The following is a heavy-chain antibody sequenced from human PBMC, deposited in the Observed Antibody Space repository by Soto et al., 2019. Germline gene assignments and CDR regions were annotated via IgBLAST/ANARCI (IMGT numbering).Heavy chain of an antibody. J-gene: IGHJ6*02. CDR2: ISGSGGST. D-gene: IGHD4-17*01. Sequence: EVQLLESGGGLVQPGGSLRLSCAASGFTFSSYAMSWVRQAPGKGLEWVSAISGSGGSTYYADSVKGRFTISRDNSKNTLYLQMNSLRAEDTAVYYCAKDLEERDHGGKYYYYGMDVWGQGTTVTVSS. CDR1: GFTFSSYA. CDR3: AKDLEERDHGGKYYYYGMDV. V-gene: IGHV3-23*01.